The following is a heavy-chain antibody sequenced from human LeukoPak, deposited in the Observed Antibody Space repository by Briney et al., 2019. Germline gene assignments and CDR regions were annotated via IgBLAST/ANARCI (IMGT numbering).Heavy chain of an antibody. J-gene: IGHJ4*02. Sequence: SETLSLTCAVYGGSFSGYYWSWIRQPPGKGLEWIGEINHSGSTNYNPSLKSRVTISVDTSKNQFSLKLSSVTAADTAVYYCARSPRYDYVWGSYRGFDYWGQGTLVTVSS. CDR1: GGSFSGYY. D-gene: IGHD3-16*02. CDR3: ARSPRYDYVWGSYRGFDY. CDR2: INHSGST. V-gene: IGHV4-34*01.